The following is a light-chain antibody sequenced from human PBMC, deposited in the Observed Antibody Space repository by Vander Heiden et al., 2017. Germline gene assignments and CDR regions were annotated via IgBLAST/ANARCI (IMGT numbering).Light chain of an antibody. J-gene: IGLJ1*01. CDR3: QSSDNSIRGSWV. V-gene: IGLV1-40*01. CDR2: CSS. Sequence: QSVLTQPPSVSGAPRQRVAISCTGSSSNIGAGYDVHWYQHLPGTATKLLIYCSSNRPSAVPDRFSCATSGTSASPVTTALQAEDEADYYCQSSDNSIRGSWVCGTGTKLTVL. CDR1: SSNIGAGYD.